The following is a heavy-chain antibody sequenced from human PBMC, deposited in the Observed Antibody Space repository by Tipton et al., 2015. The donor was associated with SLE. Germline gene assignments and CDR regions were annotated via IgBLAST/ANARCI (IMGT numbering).Heavy chain of an antibody. V-gene: IGHV3-23*01. CDR1: GFTFSSYG. Sequence: SLRLSCAVTGFTFSSYGMSWVRQAPGQRLEWVSAISGSGLGTYYADSVQGRFTISRDTSKNTLDLQMNSLTAEDTAIYYCARGRGYNYGLNGIDDASDIWGQGTNVTVSS. CDR2: ISGSGLGT. D-gene: IGHD3-10*01. CDR3: ARGRGYNYGLNGIDDASDI. J-gene: IGHJ3*02.